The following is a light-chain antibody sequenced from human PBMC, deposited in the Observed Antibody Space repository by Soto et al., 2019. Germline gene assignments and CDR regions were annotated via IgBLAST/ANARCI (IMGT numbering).Light chain of an antibody. CDR2: ATS. J-gene: IGKJ2*01. CDR1: QNVGSC. V-gene: IGKV1-39*01. CDR3: QQSYSAQYT. Sequence: DIQMTQSPSSLSASVGDRVSLTCRAGQNVGSCVNWYQQKPAKAPKLLIYATSNLQSGVPSRISGSGSGTEFTLTISSVQPEDFATYFCQQSYSAQYTFGQGTKLEIK.